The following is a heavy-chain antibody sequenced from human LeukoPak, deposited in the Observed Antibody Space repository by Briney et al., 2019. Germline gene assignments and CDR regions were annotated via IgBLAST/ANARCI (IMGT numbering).Heavy chain of an antibody. D-gene: IGHD3-22*01. CDR1: GLTFSSYA. CDR3: AKETGYYYDSSGYYYFDY. Sequence: PGGSLRLSCAASGLTFSSYAMSWVRHAPGKWLEWLSAISGSGGSTYYADSVKGRFNISRDNSKNTLYLQMNSLRAEDTAVYYCAKETGYYYDSSGYYYFDYWGQGTLVTVSS. V-gene: IGHV3-23*01. J-gene: IGHJ4*02. CDR2: ISGSGGST.